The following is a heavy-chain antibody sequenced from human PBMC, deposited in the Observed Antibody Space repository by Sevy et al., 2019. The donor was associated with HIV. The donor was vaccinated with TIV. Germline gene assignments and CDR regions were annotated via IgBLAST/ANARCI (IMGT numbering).Heavy chain of an antibody. V-gene: IGHV3-21*01. J-gene: IGHJ3*02. D-gene: IGHD3-10*01. CDR3: AGDRREMVKGADDSFHI. CDR2: ISSSSNYI. CDR1: GFTFSRSI. Sequence: GGSLRLSCIASGFTFSRSIMNWVRQAPGKGLEWVSSISSSSNYIYYADSMKGRFTISRGNAKNSLYLQMNSLRAEDTAVYYCAGDRREMVKGADDSFHIWGQGTMVTVSS.